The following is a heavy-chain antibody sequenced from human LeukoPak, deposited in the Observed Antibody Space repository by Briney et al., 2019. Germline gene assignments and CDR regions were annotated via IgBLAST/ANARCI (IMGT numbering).Heavy chain of an antibody. CDR3: ALPPGVVVTASSGY. V-gene: IGHV4-34*01. D-gene: IGHD2-21*02. J-gene: IGHJ4*02. Sequence: SETLSLTCAVYGESFSGYFWNWIRQPPGKGLEWIGEINHSGSTSNHNPSLKSRVTMSVDTSKNQFSLKLSSVTAADTAVYYCALPPGVVVTASSGYWGQGTLVTVSS. CDR1: GESFSGYF. CDR2: INHSGSTS.